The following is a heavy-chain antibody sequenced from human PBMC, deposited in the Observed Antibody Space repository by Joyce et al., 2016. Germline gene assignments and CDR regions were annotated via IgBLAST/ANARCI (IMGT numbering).Heavy chain of an antibody. CDR2: ISAYSGNT. D-gene: IGHD6-19*01. J-gene: IGHJ4*02. Sequence: QVQLVQSGGEVKKPGASVKVSCKSSGYTFTNYGISWVRQAPGQGLGWVGWISAYSGNTDYAPKFRGRVTMTTDTYTSTAYMELRSLKFDDTAVYYCARVAAVAGSGRHWGQGTLVTVSS. CDR1: GYTFTNYG. V-gene: IGHV1-18*04. CDR3: ARVAAVAGSGRH.